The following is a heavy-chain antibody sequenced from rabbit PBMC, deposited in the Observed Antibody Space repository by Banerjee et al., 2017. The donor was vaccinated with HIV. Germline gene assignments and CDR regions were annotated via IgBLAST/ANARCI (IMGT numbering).Heavy chain of an antibody. J-gene: IGHJ4*01. CDR1: GLDFSSSYW. V-gene: IGHV1S45*01. CDR3: ARDLTGVTGWNFNL. Sequence: QEQLEESGGDLVKPEGSLTLTCTASGLDFSSSYWICWVRQAPGKGLEWIACIYAGSSGSTQYANWAKGRFTISKISSTTVTLQMTSLTAADTATYFCARDLTGVTGWNFNLWGPGTLVTVS. CDR2: IYAGSSGST. D-gene: IGHD7-1*01.